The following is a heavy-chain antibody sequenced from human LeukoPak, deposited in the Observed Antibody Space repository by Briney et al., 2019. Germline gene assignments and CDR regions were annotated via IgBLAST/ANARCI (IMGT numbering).Heavy chain of an antibody. Sequence: PGRSLRLSCAASGFTFSSYAMHWVRQAPGKGLEWVAVISYDGSNKYYADSVKGRFTISRDNSKNTLYLQMNSLRAEDTAVYYCASDVHYYDSSGYGDSFDYWGQGTLVTVSS. D-gene: IGHD3-22*01. V-gene: IGHV3-30-3*01. CDR2: ISYDGSNK. CDR3: ASDVHYYDSSGYGDSFDY. CDR1: GFTFSSYA. J-gene: IGHJ4*02.